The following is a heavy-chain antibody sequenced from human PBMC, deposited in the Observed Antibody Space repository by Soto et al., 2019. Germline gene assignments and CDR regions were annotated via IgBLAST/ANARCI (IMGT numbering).Heavy chain of an antibody. J-gene: IGHJ6*02. CDR3: VHLSGSLYHYYGLDV. CDR1: GASVSSSNHY. V-gene: IGHV4-61*01. D-gene: IGHD1-26*01. Sequence: PSETLSLTCTVSGASVSSSNHYWSWVRQPPGKGLEWIGYVYYSGSTSSNPSLKSRVTLSLDTSRSQFSLKLNSVTAADTAVYYCVHLSGSLYHYYGLDVWGQGTTVTVSS. CDR2: VYYSGST.